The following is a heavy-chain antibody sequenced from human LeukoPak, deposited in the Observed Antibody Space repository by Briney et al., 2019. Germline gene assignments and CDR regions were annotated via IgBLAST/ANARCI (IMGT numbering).Heavy chain of an antibody. D-gene: IGHD3-10*01. CDR3: AKDGSGSYLSPFDY. J-gene: IGHJ4*02. V-gene: IGHV3-23*01. CDR2: ISGSGGST. Sequence: GGSLRLSCAASGFTFSSYGMSWVRQAPGKGLEWVSAISGSGGSTYYADSVKGRFTISRDNSKNTLYLQMNSLRAEDTAVYYCAKDGSGSYLSPFDYWGQGTLVTVSS. CDR1: GFTFSSYG.